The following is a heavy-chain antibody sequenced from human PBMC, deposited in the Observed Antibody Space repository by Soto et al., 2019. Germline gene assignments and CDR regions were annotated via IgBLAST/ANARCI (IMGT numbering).Heavy chain of an antibody. V-gene: IGHV1-69*01. J-gene: IGHJ5*02. Sequence: QVQLVQSGAEVKKPGSSVKVSCKASGGTFSSYAISWVRQAPGQGLEWMGGIIPIFGTANYAQKFQGRVTITADESTSTAYMELSSLRSEDTAVYYCATRTVPEPNSRDTQYNWFDPWGQGTLVTVSS. CDR2: IIPIFGTA. D-gene: IGHD6-13*01. CDR1: GGTFSSYA. CDR3: ATRTVPEPNSRDTQYNWFDP.